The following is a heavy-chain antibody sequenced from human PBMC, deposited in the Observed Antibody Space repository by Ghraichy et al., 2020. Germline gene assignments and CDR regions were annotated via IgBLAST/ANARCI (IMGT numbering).Heavy chain of an antibody. CDR1: GFTFSSYA. Sequence: GESLNISCAASGFTFSSYAMSWVRQAPGKGLEWVSAISGSGGSTYYADSVKGRFTISRDNSKNTLYLQMNSLRAEDTAVYYCAKDLLAISGDAYYYYGMDVWGQGTTVTVSS. V-gene: IGHV3-23*01. D-gene: IGHD2-21*01. CDR2: ISGSGGST. J-gene: IGHJ6*02. CDR3: AKDLLAISGDAYYYYGMDV.